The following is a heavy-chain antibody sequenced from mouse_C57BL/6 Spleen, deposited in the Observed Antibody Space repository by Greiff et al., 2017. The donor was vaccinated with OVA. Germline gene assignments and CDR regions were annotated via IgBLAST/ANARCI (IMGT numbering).Heavy chain of an antibody. J-gene: IGHJ3*01. CDR3: TGGTAY. D-gene: IGHD3-3*01. CDR1: GFNIKDYY. CDR2: IDPEDGDT. Sequence: EVKLMESGAELVRPGASVKLSCTASGFNIKDYYMHWVKQRPEQGLEWIGRIDPEDGDTEYAPKFQGKATMTADTPSNTAYLQLSSLTSEDTAVYYCTGGTAYWGQGTLVTVSA. V-gene: IGHV14-1*01.